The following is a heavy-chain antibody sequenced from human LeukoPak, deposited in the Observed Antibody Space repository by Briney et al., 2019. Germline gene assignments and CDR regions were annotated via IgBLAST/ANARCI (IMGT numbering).Heavy chain of an antibody. J-gene: IGHJ4*02. CDR3: ARSVGAIFGVVTRFDY. V-gene: IGHV4-59*08. D-gene: IGHD3-3*01. Sequence: TSETLSLTCTVSGGSISSYYWSWIRQPPGKGLEWIGYIYYSGSTNYNPSLRSRVTMSVDTSKNQFSLKLTSVTAADTAVYYCARSVGAIFGVVTRFDYWGQGTLVTVSS. CDR1: GGSISSYY. CDR2: IYYSGST.